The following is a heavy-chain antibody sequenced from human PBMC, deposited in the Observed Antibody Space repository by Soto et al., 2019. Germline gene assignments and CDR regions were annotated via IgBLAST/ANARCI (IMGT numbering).Heavy chain of an antibody. D-gene: IGHD4-17*01. CDR1: GGSISSGGYA. Sequence: SETLSLTCAVSGGSISSGGYAWSWIRQPPGKGLEWIGYIYHSGSTYYNPSLKSRVTISVDRSKNQFSLKLSSVTAADTAVYYCARVTTVTIFDYWGQGTLVTVSS. J-gene: IGHJ4*02. V-gene: IGHV4-30-2*01. CDR2: IYHSGST. CDR3: ARVTTVTIFDY.